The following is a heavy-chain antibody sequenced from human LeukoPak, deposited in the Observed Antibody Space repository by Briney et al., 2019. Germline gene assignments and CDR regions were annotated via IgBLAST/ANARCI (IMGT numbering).Heavy chain of an antibody. Sequence: KSSETLSLTCAVYGGSFSGYYWSWIRQPPGKGLEWIGEINHSGSTNYNPSLKSRVTISVDTSKNQFSPKLSSVTAADTAVYYCARGGGSYHYWGQGTLVTVSS. CDR1: GGSFSGYY. V-gene: IGHV4-34*01. D-gene: IGHD1-26*01. CDR2: INHSGST. J-gene: IGHJ4*02. CDR3: ARGGGSYHY.